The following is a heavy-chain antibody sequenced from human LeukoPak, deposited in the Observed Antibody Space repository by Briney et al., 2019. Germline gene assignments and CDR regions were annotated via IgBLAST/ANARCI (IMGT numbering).Heavy chain of an antibody. J-gene: IGHJ6*03. D-gene: IGHD2-21*02. CDR1: GGSISSYY. Sequence: SETLSLTCTVSGGSISSYYWTWIRQPPGKGLEWIGYISDSGTTNNNPSLKSRVTMSVDTAKKQVSLKLSSITAADTAVYYCARDSCGGDCDPPSGGGHRTYYYYYYMDVWGKGTTVTISS. CDR3: ARDSCGGDCDPPSGGGHRTYYYYYYMDV. CDR2: ISDSGTT. V-gene: IGHV4-59*01.